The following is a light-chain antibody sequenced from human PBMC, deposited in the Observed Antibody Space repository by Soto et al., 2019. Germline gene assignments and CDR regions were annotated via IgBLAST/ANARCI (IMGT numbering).Light chain of an antibody. CDR1: QSISSN. J-gene: IGKJ4*01. Sequence: EIVMTQSPATLSVSPGERATLSCRASQSISSNLAWYQQKLGQAPRLLIYGASTRDTGIPARFSGSGSGTEFTLTISSLQSEDFGVYYCQQYNNWTPLTFGGGTKVEIK. V-gene: IGKV3-15*01. CDR3: QQYNNWTPLT. CDR2: GAS.